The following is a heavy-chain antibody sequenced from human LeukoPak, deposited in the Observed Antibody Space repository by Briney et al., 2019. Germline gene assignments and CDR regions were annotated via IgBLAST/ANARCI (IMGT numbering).Heavy chain of an antibody. D-gene: IGHD3-3*01. CDR3: ARDGSWEDYDFWSGYYYSHLFDY. Sequence: PGGSLRLSCAASGFTFSSYGMHWVRQAPGTGLEWVAFIQFDGNGEYYADSVKGRFTISRDNAKNSLYLQMNSLRAEDTAVYYCARDGSWEDYDFWSGYYYSHLFDYWGQGTLVTVSS. J-gene: IGHJ4*02. CDR1: GFTFSSYG. CDR2: IQFDGNGE. V-gene: IGHV3-30*02.